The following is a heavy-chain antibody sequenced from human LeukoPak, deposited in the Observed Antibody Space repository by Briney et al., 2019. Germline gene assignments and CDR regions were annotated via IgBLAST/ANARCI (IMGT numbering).Heavy chain of an antibody. J-gene: IGHJ6*02. CDR2: ISYDGSKK. V-gene: IGHV3-30-3*01. CDR3: AREPNKEWYYYDSSGYYGGYGMDV. D-gene: IGHD3-22*01. Sequence: GALRLSCAASGFTFSSYAMHWVHQAPGKGLEWVAGISYDGSKKYYADSVKGRFTISRDNSKNTLYLQMNSLRAEDTAVYYCAREPNKEWYYYDSSGYYGGYGMDVWGQGTTVTVSS. CDR1: GFTFSSYA.